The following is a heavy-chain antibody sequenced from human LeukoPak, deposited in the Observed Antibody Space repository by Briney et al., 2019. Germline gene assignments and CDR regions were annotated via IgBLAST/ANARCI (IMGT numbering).Heavy chain of an antibody. Sequence: SETLSLTCTVSGGSISSYYWSWIRQPPGKGLGWIGYIYYSGSTNYNPSLKSRVTISVDTSKNQFSLKLSSVTAADTAVYYCARERLTMVRGVIGYYYYGMDVWGQGTTVTVSS. CDR3: ARERLTMVRGVIGYYYYGMDV. CDR1: GGSISSYY. D-gene: IGHD3-10*01. J-gene: IGHJ6*02. CDR2: IYYSGST. V-gene: IGHV4-59*01.